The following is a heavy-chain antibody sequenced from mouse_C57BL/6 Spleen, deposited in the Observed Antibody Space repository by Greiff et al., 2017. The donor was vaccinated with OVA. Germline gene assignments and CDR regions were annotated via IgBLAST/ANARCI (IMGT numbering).Heavy chain of an antibody. J-gene: IGHJ1*03. D-gene: IGHD2-5*01. CDR2: ISDGGSYT. Sequence: DVKLVESGGGLVKPGGSLKLSCAASGFTFSSYAMSWVRQTPEKRLEWVATISDGGSYTYYPDNVKGRFTISRDNAKNNLYLQMSHLKSEDTAMYYCAREGDSNYGYFDVWGTGTTVTVSS. V-gene: IGHV5-4*01. CDR3: AREGDSNYGYFDV. CDR1: GFTFSSYA.